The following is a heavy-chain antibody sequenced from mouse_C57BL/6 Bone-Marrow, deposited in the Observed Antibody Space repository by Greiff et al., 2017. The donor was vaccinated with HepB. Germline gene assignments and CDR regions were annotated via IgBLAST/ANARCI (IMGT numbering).Heavy chain of an antibody. CDR3: ARGGYGNWFAY. D-gene: IGHD2-1*01. Sequence: QVQLQQPGAELVKPGASVKLSCKASGYTFTSYWMHWVKQRPGRGLEWIGRIVPNSGGTKYNEKFKSKATLTVDKPSSTAYMQLSSLTSEDSAFYYCARGGYGNWFAYWGQGTLVTVSA. V-gene: IGHV1-72*01. CDR1: GYTFTSYW. J-gene: IGHJ3*01. CDR2: IVPNSGGT.